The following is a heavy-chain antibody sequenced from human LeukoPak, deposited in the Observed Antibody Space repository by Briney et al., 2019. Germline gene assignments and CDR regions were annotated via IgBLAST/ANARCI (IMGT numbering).Heavy chain of an antibody. CDR2: IKQDGGEK. J-gene: IGHJ4*02. CDR1: GFIFSSYW. V-gene: IGHV3-7*01. D-gene: IGHD6-13*01. Sequence: GGSLRLSCAASGFIFSSYWMSWVRQAPGKGLEWVANIKQDGGEKYYVDSVKGRFTISRDNAKKSLYLQMNSLRAEDTAVYYCARDSGSWYVGYWGQGALVTVSS. CDR3: ARDSGSWYVGY.